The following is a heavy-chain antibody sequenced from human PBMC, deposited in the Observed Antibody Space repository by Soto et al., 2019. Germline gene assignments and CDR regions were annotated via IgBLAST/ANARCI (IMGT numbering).Heavy chain of an antibody. V-gene: IGHV3-9*01. Sequence: PGGSLRLSCAASGFTFDDYAMHCVRQTPGKGLEWVAGINWNSGSIGYADSVKGRFTISRDNAKNSLFLQMNSLRPEDTALYYCVKELESNTMIAVIITAFDSWGQGTLVTVSS. D-gene: IGHD3-22*01. CDR3: VKELESNTMIAVIITAFDS. CDR1: GFTFDDYA. CDR2: INWNSGSI. J-gene: IGHJ4*02.